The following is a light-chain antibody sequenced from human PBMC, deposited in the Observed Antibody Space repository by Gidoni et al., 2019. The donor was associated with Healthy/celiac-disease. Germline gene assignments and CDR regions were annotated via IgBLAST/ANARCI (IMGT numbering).Light chain of an antibody. J-gene: IGKJ3*01. CDR1: QSVSSSY. CDR2: GAS. CDR3: QQYGSSPLFT. V-gene: IGKV3-20*01. Sequence: EIVLTQSPGTLSLSPGVRATLSCRASQSVSSSYLDWYQQTPGQAPGLLIYGASSRATGIPDRFSGSGSGTDFTLTISRLEPEDFAVYYCQQYGSSPLFTFGPGTKVDIK.